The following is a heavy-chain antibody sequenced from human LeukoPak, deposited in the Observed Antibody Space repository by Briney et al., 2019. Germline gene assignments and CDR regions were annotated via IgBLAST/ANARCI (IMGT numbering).Heavy chain of an antibody. CDR3: ARAPYYDSPDY. D-gene: IGHD3-22*01. J-gene: IGHJ4*02. CDR1: GFTFSIYW. CDR2: VNIDGATT. Sequence: PGGSLRLSCAASGFTFSIYWMHWVRQAPGKGLVWVSRVNIDGATTDYADSVKGRFTISRDNAKNTLYLQMNSLRAEDTAVYYCARAPYYDSPDYWGQGTLVTVSS. V-gene: IGHV3-74*01.